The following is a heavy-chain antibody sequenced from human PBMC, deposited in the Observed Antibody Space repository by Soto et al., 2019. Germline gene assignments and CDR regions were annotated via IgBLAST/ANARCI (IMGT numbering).Heavy chain of an antibody. D-gene: IGHD2-2*01. Sequence: SETLSLTCTVSGGSISSYYWSWIRQPPGKGLEWIGYIYYSGSTNYNPSLKSRVTISVDTSKNQFSLKLSSVTAADTALYYCARLGSVGIGIVVVPPVNWFDPWGQGTLVTVSS. CDR1: GGSISSYY. V-gene: IGHV4-59*08. CDR2: IYYSGST. CDR3: ARLGSVGIGIVVVPPVNWFDP. J-gene: IGHJ5*02.